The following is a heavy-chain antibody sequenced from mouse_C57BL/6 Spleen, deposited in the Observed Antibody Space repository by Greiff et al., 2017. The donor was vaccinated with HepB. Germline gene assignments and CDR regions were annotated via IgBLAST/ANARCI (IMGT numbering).Heavy chain of an antibody. Sequence: EVKLMESGAELVRPGASVKLSCTASGFNIKDYYMHWVKQRPEQGLEWIGRIDPEDGDTEYAPKFQGKATMTADPSSNTAYLQLSSLTSEDTAVYYCTTGGYYAWFAYWGQGTLVTVSA. D-gene: IGHD2-3*01. CDR1: GFNIKDYY. V-gene: IGHV14-1*01. J-gene: IGHJ3*01. CDR2: IDPEDGDT. CDR3: TTGGYYAWFAY.